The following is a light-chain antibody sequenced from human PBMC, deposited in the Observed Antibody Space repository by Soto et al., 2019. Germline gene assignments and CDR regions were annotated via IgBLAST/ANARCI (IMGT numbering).Light chain of an antibody. CDR1: SSDVGGYKY. CDR2: DVS. CDR3: SSYTSSTTYV. Sequence: QSALTQPASVSGSPGQSITISCTGTSSDVGGYKYVSWYQHHPGKGPKLMLYDVSNRPSGVSNRFSGSKSGKTASLTISGLQAEDEADYYCSSYTSSTTYVFGTGTKLTVL. V-gene: IGLV2-14*01. J-gene: IGLJ1*01.